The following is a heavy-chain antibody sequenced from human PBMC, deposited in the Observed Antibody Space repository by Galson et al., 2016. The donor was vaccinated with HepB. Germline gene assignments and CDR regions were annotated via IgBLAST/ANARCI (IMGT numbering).Heavy chain of an antibody. CDR1: GFPFRNFF. CDR2: LTYDESNE. J-gene: IGHJ3*02. D-gene: IGHD6-19*01. CDR3: AKCLQWLGLGDAFDI. Sequence: SLRLSCAASGFPFRNFFMHWVRQAPGKGLEWVAVLTYDESNEYYADSVRGRFTISRDNSKNTLYLQMNSLRAEDTAVYYCAKCLQWLGLGDAFDIWGQGTMGTVSS. V-gene: IGHV3-30*18.